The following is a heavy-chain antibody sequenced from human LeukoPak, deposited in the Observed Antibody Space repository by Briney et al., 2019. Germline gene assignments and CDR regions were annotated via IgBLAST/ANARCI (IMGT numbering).Heavy chain of an antibody. V-gene: IGHV3-23*01. CDR3: ARDAGGAWPFDY. Sequence: GGSLRLSCAASGFAFSNTGMTWVRQAPGRGLEWVSTISPAGEGTHYADSVKGRFTISRDNSMNTLSLEMNSLRADDTATYYCARDAGGAWPFDYWGQGTRVIVSS. J-gene: IGHJ4*02. CDR1: GFAFSNTG. D-gene: IGHD4-17*01. CDR2: ISPAGEGT.